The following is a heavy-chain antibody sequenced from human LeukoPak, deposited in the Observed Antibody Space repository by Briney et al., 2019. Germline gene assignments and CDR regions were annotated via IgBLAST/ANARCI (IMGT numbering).Heavy chain of an antibody. Sequence: GGSLRLSCAASGLTFSSYGMHWVRQAPGKGLESVAVISYDGSNKYYADSVKGRFTISRDNSKNTLYLQMNSLRAEDTAVYYCAKGSGYYDYWGQGTLVTVSS. D-gene: IGHD3-3*01. CDR1: GLTFSSYG. CDR2: ISYDGSNK. V-gene: IGHV3-30*18. J-gene: IGHJ4*02. CDR3: AKGSGYYDY.